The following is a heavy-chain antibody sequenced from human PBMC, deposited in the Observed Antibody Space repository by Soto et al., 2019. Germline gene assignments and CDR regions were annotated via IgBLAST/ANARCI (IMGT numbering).Heavy chain of an antibody. CDR2: ISYDGSNK. Sequence: GGSLRLSCAASGFTFSSYAMHWVRQAPGKGLEWVAVISYDGSNKNYADSVKGRFTISRDNSKNTLYLQMNSLRAEDTAVYYCARGDGSGSYYDSVNPGYLDYWGQGTLVTVSS. CDR3: ARGDGSGSYYDSVNPGYLDY. J-gene: IGHJ4*02. V-gene: IGHV3-30-3*01. CDR1: GFTFSSYA. D-gene: IGHD3-10*01.